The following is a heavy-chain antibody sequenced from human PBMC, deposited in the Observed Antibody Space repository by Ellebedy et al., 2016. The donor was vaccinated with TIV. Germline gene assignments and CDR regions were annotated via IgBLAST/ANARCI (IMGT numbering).Heavy chain of an antibody. Sequence: AASVKVSCKASGYTFMSYSIAWVRQAPGQGLEWMGWVSGYNGNTNYAQKVQGRVTMKTDKSTNTAYMELRSLTSDDTAVYFCARTSRYAYSSSCDYWGQGTLVTVSS. CDR3: ARTSRYAYSSSCDY. CDR1: GYTFMSYS. J-gene: IGHJ4*02. CDR2: VSGYNGNT. D-gene: IGHD6-13*01. V-gene: IGHV1-18*01.